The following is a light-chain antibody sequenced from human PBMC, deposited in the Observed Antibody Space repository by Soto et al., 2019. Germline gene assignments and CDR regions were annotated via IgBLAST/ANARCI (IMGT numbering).Light chain of an antibody. CDR3: QQANSFPIT. CDR1: QGISSW. J-gene: IGKJ5*01. V-gene: IGKV1-12*01. Sequence: DIQMTQSPSSVSASVGGRVTITCGASQGISSWLAWYQKKPGKAPNLLIYAASSLQGGVPSRFSGSESGTDFTLTISSLQPEDCAIYFCQQANSFPITFGQGTRLEIK. CDR2: AAS.